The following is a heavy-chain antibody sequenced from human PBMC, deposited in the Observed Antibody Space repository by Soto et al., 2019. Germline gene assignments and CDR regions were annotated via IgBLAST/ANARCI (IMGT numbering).Heavy chain of an antibody. V-gene: IGHV1-18*01. Sequence: ASVKGSCKASGYSFTNDGFTWVRQAPGQGLEWLGWISTYNGNTKYARKVQGRLTMTTDTSTSTANMELTSLRSDDTALYYCARTTVTASYYYMDVWGKGSTVTVSS. J-gene: IGHJ6*03. D-gene: IGHD4-17*01. CDR1: GYSFTNDG. CDR2: ISTYNGNT. CDR3: ARTTVTASYYYMDV.